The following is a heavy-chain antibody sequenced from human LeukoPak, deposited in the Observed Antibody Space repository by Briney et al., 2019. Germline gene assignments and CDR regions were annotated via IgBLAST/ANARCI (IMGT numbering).Heavy chain of an antibody. V-gene: IGHV1-2*02. CDR2: INPNSGGT. CDR3: ARAGYSSSRTIGY. J-gene: IGHJ4*02. D-gene: IGHD6-13*01. Sequence: ASVKVSCKASGYTFTGYYMHWVRQAPVQGLEWIGWINPNSGGTNYAQKLQGRVTMTWDTSISTAYMELSRLRSDDTAVYYCARAGYSSSRTIGYWGQGTLVTVSS. CDR1: GYTFTGYY.